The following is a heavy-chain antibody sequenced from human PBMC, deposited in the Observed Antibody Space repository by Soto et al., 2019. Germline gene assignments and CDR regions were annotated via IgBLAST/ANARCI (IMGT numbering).Heavy chain of an antibody. CDR1: GGTFSSYA. Sequence: QVQLVQSGAEVKKPGSSVKVSCKASGGTFSSYAISWVRQAPGQGLEWMGGIIPIFGTADYAQKFQGRVTITADESTSTAYMELSSLRSEDTAMYYCATHEIGHCISASCYKGGYYYGMDVWGHGTTVTVSS. CDR3: ATHEIGHCISASCYKGGYYYGMDV. CDR2: IIPIFGTA. V-gene: IGHV1-69*12. D-gene: IGHD2-2*02. J-gene: IGHJ6*02.